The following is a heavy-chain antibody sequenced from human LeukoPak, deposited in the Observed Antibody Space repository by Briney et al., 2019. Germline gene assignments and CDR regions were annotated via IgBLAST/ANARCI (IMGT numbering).Heavy chain of an antibody. Sequence: ASVKVSFKASGYTFTTYYMHWVRQARGQGLEWVGVINPSGGTTTYSQKFQGRVTMTRDTSTSTVYMELSSLRIEDTAVYYCSRDLGGSYNDYWGQGTMVTVSS. CDR3: SRDLGGSYNDY. J-gene: IGHJ4*02. CDR2: INPSGGTT. V-gene: IGHV1-46*01. CDR1: GYTFTTYY. D-gene: IGHD1-26*01.